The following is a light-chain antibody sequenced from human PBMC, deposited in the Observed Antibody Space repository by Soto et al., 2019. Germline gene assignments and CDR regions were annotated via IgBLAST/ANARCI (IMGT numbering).Light chain of an antibody. CDR3: SSYTSSSTGVV. J-gene: IGLJ2*01. CDR1: SSDVGGYNY. V-gene: IGLV2-14*01. Sequence: QSVLTQPASVSGSPGQSITVSCTGTSSDVGGYNYVSWYQQYPGKAPKLMIYDVSNRPSGVSNRFSDSKSGNTASLTISGLQAEDEADYYCSSYTSSSTGVVFGGGTKLTVL. CDR2: DVS.